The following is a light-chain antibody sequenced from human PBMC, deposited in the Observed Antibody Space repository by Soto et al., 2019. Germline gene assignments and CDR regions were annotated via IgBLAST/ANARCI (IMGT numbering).Light chain of an antibody. CDR1: QGVGNTY. J-gene: IGKJ5*01. CDR2: AAS. CDR3: QQYTNAHGIT. Sequence: EIALTQSPGTLSLSPGERATLSCRASQGVGNTYLAWYQQRPGQAPSLLIYAASSRATGVPDRFSGSGSGTDCTITISRLEPEDFAVYYCQQYTNAHGITFGQGTRLEIK. V-gene: IGKV3-20*01.